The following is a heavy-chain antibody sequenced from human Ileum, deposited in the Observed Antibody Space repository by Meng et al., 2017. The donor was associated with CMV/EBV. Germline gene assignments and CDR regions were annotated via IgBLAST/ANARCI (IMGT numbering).Heavy chain of an antibody. Sequence: TSGVGVGWIRQPPGKALEWLALIYWNDDKRYSPSLKSRLTITKDTSKNQVVLTMTNMDPVDTATYYCAHRTLTRITGTTRPRYNWFDPWGQGTLVTVSS. J-gene: IGHJ5*02. CDR3: AHRTLTRITGTTRPRYNWFDP. CDR1: TSGVG. D-gene: IGHD1-7*01. CDR2: IYWNDDK. V-gene: IGHV2-5*01.